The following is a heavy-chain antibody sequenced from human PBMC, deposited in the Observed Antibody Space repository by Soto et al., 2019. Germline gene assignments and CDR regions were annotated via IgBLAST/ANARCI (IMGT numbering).Heavy chain of an antibody. V-gene: IGHV5-10-1*01. Sequence: PGESLKISCKGSGYSFTSYWISWVRQMPGKGLEWMGRIDPSDSYTNYSPSFQGHVTISADKSISTAYLQWSSLKASDTAMYYCARKYCSGGSCYNDAFDIWGQGTMVTGSS. J-gene: IGHJ3*02. CDR3: ARKYCSGGSCYNDAFDI. CDR1: GYSFTSYW. D-gene: IGHD2-15*01. CDR2: IDPSDSYT.